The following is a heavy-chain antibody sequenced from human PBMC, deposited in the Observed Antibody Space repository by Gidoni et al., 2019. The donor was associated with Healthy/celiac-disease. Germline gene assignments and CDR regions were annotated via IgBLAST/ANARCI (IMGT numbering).Heavy chain of an antibody. D-gene: IGHD3-3*01. CDR1: GCTFSSYA. J-gene: IGHJ6*03. V-gene: IGHV1-69*01. Sequence: VSCKASGCTFSSYAISWVRQAPGQGLEWMGGIIPIFGTANYAQKFQGRVTITAEESTSTAYIELSSLRSEDTAVYYCARANGHPGDFYYYYMDVWGKGTPVTVSS. CDR2: IIPIFGTA. CDR3: ARANGHPGDFYYYYMDV.